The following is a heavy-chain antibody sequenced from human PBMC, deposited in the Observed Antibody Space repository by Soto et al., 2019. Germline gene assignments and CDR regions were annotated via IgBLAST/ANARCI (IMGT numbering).Heavy chain of an antibody. Sequence: QVQLVQSGAEVKKPGSSVKVSCKTSGGTFDNSVLSWVRQAPGQGLEWMGGIAPIFGTTTYAQKFQGRVTITADESTSTAYMALTSLRFEDTAVYFCARPPSITHDTPYGMDVWGQGTTVTVSS. J-gene: IGHJ6*02. V-gene: IGHV1-69*12. CDR1: GGTFDNSV. CDR2: IAPIFGTT. CDR3: ARPPSITHDTPYGMDV.